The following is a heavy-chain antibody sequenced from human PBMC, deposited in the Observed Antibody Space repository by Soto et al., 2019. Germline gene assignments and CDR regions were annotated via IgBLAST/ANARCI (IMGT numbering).Heavy chain of an antibody. D-gene: IGHD5-12*01. J-gene: IGHJ3*02. V-gene: IGHV1-69*02. CDR2: IIPILGIA. CDR1: GGTFSSYT. Sequence: QVQLVQSGAEVKKPGSSVKVSCKASGGTFSSYTISWVRQAPGQGLEWMGRIIPILGIANYAQKFQGRVTITADKSTSTAYMELSSLRSEDTAVYYCARSPHSGRRSGDDAFDIWGQGTMVTVSS. CDR3: ARSPHSGRRSGDDAFDI.